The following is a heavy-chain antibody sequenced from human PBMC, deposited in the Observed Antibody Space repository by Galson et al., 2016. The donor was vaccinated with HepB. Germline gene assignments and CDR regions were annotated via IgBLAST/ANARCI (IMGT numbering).Heavy chain of an antibody. CDR2: IFWDDDT. Sequence: PALVKPTQTLTLTCTFPGFSLSSTTVGVGWIRQPPGKALEWLALIFWDDDTRYSPSPKSRLTIIRDTSKNQVVLTMSNMDPVDTGTYYCVHRGSVSSSWFSRDYFYYYMDVWGKGTTVTVSS. V-gene: IGHV2-5*02. CDR3: VHRGSVSSSWFSRDYFYYYMDV. J-gene: IGHJ6*03. CDR1: GFSLSSTTVG. D-gene: IGHD2-2*01.